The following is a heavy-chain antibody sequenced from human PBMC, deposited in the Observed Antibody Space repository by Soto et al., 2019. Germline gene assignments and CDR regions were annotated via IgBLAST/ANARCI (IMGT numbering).Heavy chain of an antibody. D-gene: IGHD4-4*01. Sequence: QVQLVQSGAEVKKPGASVKVSCKATGYTFTSYGISWVRQAPRQGPEWMGWISADNGNTNYEQKFQGRVTMTTDTSTSTAYMELRSLRSDDTAVYYCARNIQSSPLDYWGQGTLVTVSS. CDR3: ARNIQSSPLDY. CDR2: ISADNGNT. V-gene: IGHV1-18*01. J-gene: IGHJ4*02. CDR1: GYTFTSYG.